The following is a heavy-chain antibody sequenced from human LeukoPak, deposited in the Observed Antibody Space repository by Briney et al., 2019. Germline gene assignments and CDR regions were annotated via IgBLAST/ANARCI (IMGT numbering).Heavy chain of an antibody. CDR2: ISGSGAGT. J-gene: IGHJ4*02. D-gene: IGHD3-9*01. CDR1: GFTFSSYA. Sequence: GSLRLPCSASGFTFSSYAMSWVRQAPGKGLEWGSGISGSGAGTYYADSVKGRFTISRDNSKTTLYLQMDSLRADDTAVYYCAKGAVFRYFDWLFTYFDYWGQGTLVTVSS. V-gene: IGHV3-23*01. CDR3: AKGAVFRYFDWLFTYFDY.